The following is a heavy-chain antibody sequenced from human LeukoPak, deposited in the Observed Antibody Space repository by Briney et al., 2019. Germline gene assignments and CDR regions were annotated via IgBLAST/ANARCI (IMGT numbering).Heavy chain of an antibody. J-gene: IGHJ1*01. D-gene: IGHD6-6*01. Sequence: PSETLSLTCTVSGGSISSSSYYWGWIRQPPGKGLEWIGSIYYSGSTYYNPSLKSRVTISVDTSKNQFSLKLSSVTAADTAVYYCASLEYSSSSEYFQHWGQGTLVTVSS. CDR2: IYYSGST. CDR3: ASLEYSSSSEYFQH. CDR1: GGSISSSSYY. V-gene: IGHV4-39*01.